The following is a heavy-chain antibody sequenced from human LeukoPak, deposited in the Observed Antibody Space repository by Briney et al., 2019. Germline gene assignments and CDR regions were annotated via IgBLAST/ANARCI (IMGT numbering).Heavy chain of an antibody. J-gene: IGHJ4*02. CDR2: ISADGGST. CDR1: GLNFDDSA. V-gene: IGHV3-43*02. Sequence: GGSLRLSCVASGLNFDDSAMHWVRQAPGKGLEWFSLISADGGSTFSADSVKGRFSISRDNSKNSLYLQMNSLRSEDTAMYYCAKESGEFDYWGQGTLVAISS. CDR3: AKESGEFDY.